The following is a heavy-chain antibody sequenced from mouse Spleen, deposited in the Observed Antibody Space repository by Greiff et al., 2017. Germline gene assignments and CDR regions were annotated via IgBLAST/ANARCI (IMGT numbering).Heavy chain of an antibody. J-gene: IGHJ2*01. CDR3: AARQGYFDY. Sequence: EVKLVESGGGLVQPGGSLKLSCAASGFTFSSYTMSWVRQTPEKRLEWVAYISNGGGSTYYPDTVKGRFTISRDNAKNTLYLQMSSLKSEDTAMYYCAARQGYFDYWGQGTTLTVSS. CDR1: GFTFSSYT. V-gene: IGHV5-12-2*01. D-gene: IGHD3-2*01. CDR2: ISNGGGST.